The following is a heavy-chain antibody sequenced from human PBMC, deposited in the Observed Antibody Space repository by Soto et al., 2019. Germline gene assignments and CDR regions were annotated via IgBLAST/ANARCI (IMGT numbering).Heavy chain of an antibody. D-gene: IGHD6-19*01. V-gene: IGHV3-23*01. CDR1: GFPFPGHA. Sequence: EVQMLESGGGLVQPGGSLSLSCDPSGFPFPGHAMPGFRRFPGKGLEWVSSLNDGGDDKVYAHSVAGRFTISRDNSKNTLYLQMNNLRAEDTAIYFCARGLPGSGWAFDYWGQGILVTVSS. J-gene: IGHJ4*02. CDR3: ARGLPGSGWAFDY. CDR2: LNDGGDDK.